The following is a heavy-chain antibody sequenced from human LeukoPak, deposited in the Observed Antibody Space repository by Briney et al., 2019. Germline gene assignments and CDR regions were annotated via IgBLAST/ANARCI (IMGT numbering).Heavy chain of an antibody. Sequence: ASVKVSCKASGYTFTSYDFNWVRQATGQRPEWMGWMSPNSGDTGYAQKFQDRVTMTRNTSISTAYMELSSLRSDDTAVYYCARGPPNWGYDNWGPGTLVTVSS. CDR3: ARGPPNWGYDN. J-gene: IGHJ4*02. CDR1: GYTFTSYD. D-gene: IGHD7-27*01. CDR2: MSPNSGDT. V-gene: IGHV1-8*01.